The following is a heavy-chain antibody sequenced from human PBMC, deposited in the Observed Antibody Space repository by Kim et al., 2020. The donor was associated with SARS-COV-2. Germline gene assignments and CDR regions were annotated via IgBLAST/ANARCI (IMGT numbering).Heavy chain of an antibody. D-gene: IGHD3-10*01. Sequence: SETLSLTCTVSGGSISSSSYYWGWIRQPPGKGLEWIGSIYYSGSTYYNPSLKSRVTISVDTSKNQFSLKLSSVTAADTAVYYCARHFLEGRGDDNMVRGVTPYNWFDPWGQGTLVTVSS. CDR2: IYYSGST. V-gene: IGHV4-39*01. J-gene: IGHJ5*02. CDR1: GGSISSSSYY. CDR3: ARHFLEGRGDDNMVRGVTPYNWFDP.